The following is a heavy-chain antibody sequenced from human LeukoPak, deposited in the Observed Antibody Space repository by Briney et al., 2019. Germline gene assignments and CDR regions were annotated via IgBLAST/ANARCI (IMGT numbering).Heavy chain of an antibody. D-gene: IGHD2-2*02. Sequence: GRSLRLSCAASGFTFDDYAMHCVRQAPGKGLEWVSGISWNSGSIGYAHSVKGRFTISRDNAKNSLYLQMNSLRPEDPALYYCAKDIMGLYHAFDIWGQGTMVTVSS. V-gene: IGHV3-9*01. CDR1: GFTFDDYA. CDR3: AKDIMGLYHAFDI. CDR2: ISWNSGSI. J-gene: IGHJ3*02.